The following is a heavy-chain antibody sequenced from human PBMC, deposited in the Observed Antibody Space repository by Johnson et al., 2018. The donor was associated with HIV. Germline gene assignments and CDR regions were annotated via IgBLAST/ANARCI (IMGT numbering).Heavy chain of an antibody. CDR2: IGHAGDT. CDR3: ARGDYGGNLDAFDI. Sequence: EVQLVESGGGLVKPGGSLRLSCAASGFTFSDYYMSWIRQAPGKGLEWVSAIGHAGDTSSPGSVKGRFTIDRENAKNSLYLQLNSLRAGDTAVYYCARGDYGGNLDAFDIWGQGTMVTVSS. V-gene: IGHV3-13*01. CDR1: GFTFSDYY. J-gene: IGHJ3*02. D-gene: IGHD4-23*01.